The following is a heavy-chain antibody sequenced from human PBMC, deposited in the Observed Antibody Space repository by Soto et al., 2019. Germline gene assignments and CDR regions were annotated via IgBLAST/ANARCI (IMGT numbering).Heavy chain of an antibody. Sequence: SETLSLTCTVSGGSVSSGSYYWSWIRQPPGKGLEWIGNIYYSGSNNYNPSLKSRVTISVDTSKNQFSLKLSSVTAADTAVYYCARRWGDYFDYWGQGTLVTVSS. CDR3: ARRWGDYFDY. V-gene: IGHV4-61*01. CDR2: IYYSGSN. CDR1: GGSVSSGSYY. J-gene: IGHJ4*02. D-gene: IGHD3-16*01.